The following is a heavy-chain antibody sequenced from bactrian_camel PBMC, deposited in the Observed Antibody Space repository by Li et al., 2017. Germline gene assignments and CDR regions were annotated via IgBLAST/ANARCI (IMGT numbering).Heavy chain of an antibody. CDR2: LYSERTYT. J-gene: IGHJ4*01. Sequence: HVQLVESGGALVQPGESLRLSCVASGSTFSSYNFYWVRQAPGKEREEVANLYSERTYTYYSDSVKGRFTISRDRITGRVYLEMNNLRPEDTAMYICAAATTIGSYPLSAREYTYWGQGTQVTVS. CDR1: GSTFSSYN. D-gene: IGHD6*01. V-gene: IGHV3S1*01. CDR3: AAATTIGSYPLSAREYTY.